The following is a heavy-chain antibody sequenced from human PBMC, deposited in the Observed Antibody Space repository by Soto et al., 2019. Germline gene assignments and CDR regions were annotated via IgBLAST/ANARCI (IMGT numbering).Heavy chain of an antibody. J-gene: IGHJ4*02. CDR3: AAKGHSSGWYADDY. CDR2: MNPNSGNT. V-gene: IGHV1-8*01. CDR1: GYTFTGYD. D-gene: IGHD6-19*01. Sequence: ASVKVSCKASGYTFTGYDINWVRQATGQGLEWMGWMNPNSGNTGYAQKFQGRVTMTRNTSISAAYMELSSLRSEDTAVYYCAAKGHSSGWYADDYWGQGTLVTVSS.